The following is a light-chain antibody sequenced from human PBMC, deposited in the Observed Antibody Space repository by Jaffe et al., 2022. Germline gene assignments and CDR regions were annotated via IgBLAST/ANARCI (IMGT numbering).Light chain of an antibody. J-gene: IGKJ1*01. Sequence: DIQMTQSPSSLSASVGDRVTITCRASQSITTTLNWYQQKPGKAPKLLIYGASTLRRGVPSRFSGTGSGTDFTLTISSLQPEDFASYYCQQGYSIPWTFGQETKVDIK. V-gene: IGKV1-39*01. CDR1: QSITTT. CDR3: QQGYSIPWT. CDR2: GAS.